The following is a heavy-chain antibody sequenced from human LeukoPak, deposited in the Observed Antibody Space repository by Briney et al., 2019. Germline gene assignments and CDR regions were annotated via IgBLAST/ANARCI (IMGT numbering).Heavy chain of an antibody. D-gene: IGHD3-22*01. J-gene: IGHJ4*02. CDR2: IYHSGST. V-gene: IGHV4-4*02. CDR3: ARHDRYDSSGYYYLFESLDY. Sequence: HPSETLSLTCAVSGGSISSSNWWSWVRQPPGKGLEWIGEIYHSGSTNYNPSLKSRVTISVDKSKNQFSLKLSSVTAADTAVYYCARHDRYDSSGYYYLFESLDYWGQGTLVTVSS. CDR1: GGSISSSNW.